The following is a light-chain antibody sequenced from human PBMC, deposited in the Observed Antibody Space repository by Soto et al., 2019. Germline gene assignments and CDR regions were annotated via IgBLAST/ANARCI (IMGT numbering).Light chain of an antibody. V-gene: IGKV1-33*01. CDR1: QGISSY. CDR3: QQYENLPT. CDR2: DAS. Sequence: DIQFTQSPSSLSASVGDRVTITCRVSQGISSYLNWYRQKPGKVPKLLIYDASNLEAGVPSRFRGSGSGTDFTFTISRLQPEDIATYYCQQYENLPTFGQGTRLEIK. J-gene: IGKJ5*01.